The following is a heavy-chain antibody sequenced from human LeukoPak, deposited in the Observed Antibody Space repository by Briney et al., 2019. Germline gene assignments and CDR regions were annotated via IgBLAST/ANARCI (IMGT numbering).Heavy chain of an antibody. V-gene: IGHV1-18*01. CDR1: GYTFTSYG. D-gene: IGHD3-10*01. CDR3: ARNKGRYGSGRVHFDP. CDR2: ISAYNGNT. Sequence: ASVKVSCKASGYTFTSYGISWVRQAPGQGLEWMGWISAYNGNTNYAQKLQGRVTTTTDTSTSTAYMELRSLRSDDTAVYYCARNKGRYGSGRVHFDPWGQGTLVTVSS. J-gene: IGHJ5*02.